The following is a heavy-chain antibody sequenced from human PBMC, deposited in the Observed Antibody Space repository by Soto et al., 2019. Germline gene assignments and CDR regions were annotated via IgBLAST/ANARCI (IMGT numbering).Heavy chain of an antibody. D-gene: IGHD3-9*01. CDR3: AREFAPIRYFDWLSTYGMDV. J-gene: IGHJ6*02. V-gene: IGHV1-2*04. CDR2: INPNSGGT. Sequence: QVQLVQSGAEVKKPGASVKVSCKASGYTFTGYYMHWVRQAPGQGLEWMGWINPNSGGTNYAQKFQGWVTMTRDTSISTAYRELSRLRSDDTAVYYCAREFAPIRYFDWLSTYGMDVWGQGTTVTVSS. CDR1: GYTFTGYY.